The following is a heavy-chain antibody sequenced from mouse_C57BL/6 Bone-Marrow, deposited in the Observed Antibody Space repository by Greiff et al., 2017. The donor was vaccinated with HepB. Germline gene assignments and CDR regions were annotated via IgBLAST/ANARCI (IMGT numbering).Heavy chain of an antibody. CDR2: IDPENGDT. Sequence: VQLQQSGAELVRPGASVKLSCTASGFNIKDDYMHWVKQRPEQGLEWIGWIDPENGDTEYASKFQGKATITADTSSNTAYLQLSSLTSEDTAVYYCTTAITTVFFVYWGQGTTLTVSS. CDR1: GFNIKDDY. CDR3: TTAITTVFFVY. J-gene: IGHJ2*01. D-gene: IGHD1-1*01. V-gene: IGHV14-4*01.